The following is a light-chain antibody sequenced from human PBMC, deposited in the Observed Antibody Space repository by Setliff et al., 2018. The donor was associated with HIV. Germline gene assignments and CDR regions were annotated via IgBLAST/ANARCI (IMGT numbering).Light chain of an antibody. CDR1: SSNIGAGFD. CDR3: QSYDTSLSGYV. CDR2: GNT. J-gene: IGLJ1*01. Sequence: QSALAQPPSVSGAPGQRVTISCTGSSSNIGAGFDVHWYQQLPGTVPKLLIFGNTNRPSGVPDRFSGSKSGTSVSLSITGLQAEDEADYYCQSYDTSLSGYVFGTGTKVTVL. V-gene: IGLV1-40*01.